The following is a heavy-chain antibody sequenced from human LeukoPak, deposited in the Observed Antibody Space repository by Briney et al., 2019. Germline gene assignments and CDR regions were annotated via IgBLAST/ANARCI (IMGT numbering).Heavy chain of an antibody. V-gene: IGHV1-18*01. CDR1: GYTFTNYY. J-gene: IGHJ4*02. Sequence: GASVKVSCKASGYTFTNYYISWGRQAPGRGLEWRGWISGYNGNTNYAQNLQGRVTMTTDTSTSTAYMELRSLRSDDTAIYYCALIPYCTTITCCYFDFWGQGTLVTVSS. CDR3: ALIPYCTTITCCYFDF. D-gene: IGHD2-8*01. CDR2: ISGYNGNT.